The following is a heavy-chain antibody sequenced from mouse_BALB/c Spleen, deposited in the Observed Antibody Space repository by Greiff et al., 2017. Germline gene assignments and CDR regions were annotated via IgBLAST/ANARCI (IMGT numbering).Heavy chain of an antibody. V-gene: IGHV1-87*01. CDR3: ARFYYDHVVYFDV. J-gene: IGHJ1*01. Sequence: QVQLKESGAALARPGASVKLSCKASGYTFTSYWMQWVKQRPGQGLEWIGAIYPGDGDTRYTQKFKGKSTLTADKSSSTAYMQLSSLASEDSAVYYCARFYYDHVVYFDVWGAGTTVTVAS. CDR1: GYTFTSYW. CDR2: IYPGDGDT. D-gene: IGHD2-4*01.